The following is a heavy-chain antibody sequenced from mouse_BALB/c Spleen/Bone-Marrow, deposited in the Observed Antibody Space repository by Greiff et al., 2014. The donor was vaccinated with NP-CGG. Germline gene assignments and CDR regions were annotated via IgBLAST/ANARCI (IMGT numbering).Heavy chain of an antibody. V-gene: IGHV1-14*01. CDR2: INPYNDDT. CDR3: ARSYGSPFDY. D-gene: IGHD1-1*01. J-gene: IGHJ2*01. Sequence: LVESGPELVKPRASVKMSCKASGYTFTSYIMHWVKQKPGQGLEWIGYINPYNDDTKYNEKFKGKATLTSDKSSSTAYMELSSLTSEDSAVYYCARSYGSPFDYWGQGTTLTVSS. CDR1: GYTFTSYI.